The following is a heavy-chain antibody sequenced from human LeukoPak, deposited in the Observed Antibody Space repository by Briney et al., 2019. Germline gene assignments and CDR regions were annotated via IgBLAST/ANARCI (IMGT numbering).Heavy chain of an antibody. CDR2: IYRSGTT. V-gene: IGHV4-34*01. D-gene: IGHD1-26*01. CDR3: ARVRGELLPLTSDY. CDR1: GGSSSGYY. Sequence: PSETLSLTCGVSGGSSSGYYWNWIRQPPGKGLEWIGEIYRSGTTNYKPSLKSRVTISVNTSKNQFSLKLSSVTAADTAVYYCARVRGELLPLTSDYWGQGTLVTVSS. J-gene: IGHJ4*02.